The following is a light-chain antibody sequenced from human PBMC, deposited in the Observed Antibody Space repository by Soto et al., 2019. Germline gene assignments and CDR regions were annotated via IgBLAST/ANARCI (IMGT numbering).Light chain of an antibody. Sequence: DIQMNQSPSSLSASVGDRVTITCRASQSISTLLNWYQQKPGKAPKLLIYGASNLESGVPSTFSGSGSGTDFTLTISSLQPEDFATYYCEQCFSTPLLTFGGGTKVEIK. V-gene: IGKV1-39*01. J-gene: IGKJ4*01. CDR2: GAS. CDR1: QSISTL. CDR3: EQCFSTPLLT.